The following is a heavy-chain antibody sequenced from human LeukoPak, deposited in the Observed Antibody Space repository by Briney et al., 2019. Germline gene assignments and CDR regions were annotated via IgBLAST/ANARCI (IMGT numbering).Heavy chain of an antibody. D-gene: IGHD6-19*01. CDR1: GFTFSSYG. J-gene: IGHJ4*02. V-gene: IGHV3-33*01. Sequence: PGRSLRLSCAASGFTFSSYGMHWVRQAPGKGLEWVAVIWYDGSNKYYADSVKGRFTISRDNSKNTLYLQMNSLRAEDTVVYYCARDNVAVAGTFDYWGQGTLVTVSS. CDR2: IWYDGSNK. CDR3: ARDNVAVAGTFDY.